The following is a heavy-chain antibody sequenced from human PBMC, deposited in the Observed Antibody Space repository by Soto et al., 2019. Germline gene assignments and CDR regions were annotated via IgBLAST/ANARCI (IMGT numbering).Heavy chain of an antibody. D-gene: IGHD3-10*01. CDR2: IYNDGTYS. J-gene: IGHJ4*02. V-gene: IGHV3-74*01. CDR1: GFIFKMYW. CDR3: TRGPRPISTGTGAY. Sequence: VVSLRLSCAASGFIFKMYWMHWVRQSPGKGLVWISRIYNDGTYSDYADSVRGRFTISRDNVNDTLYLQMNNLRAEDSGLYYCTRGPRPISTGTGAYWGQGTQVTVSS.